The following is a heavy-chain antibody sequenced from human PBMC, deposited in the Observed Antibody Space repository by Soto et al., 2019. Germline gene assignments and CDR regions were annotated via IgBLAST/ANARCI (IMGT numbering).Heavy chain of an antibody. D-gene: IGHD6-13*01. Sequence: QVQLQESGPGLVKPSETLSLTCTVSGGSISSYYWSWIRQPPGKGLEWIGYIYYSGSTNYNPSLKSRVTISVETSKNQFSLKLSSVTAADTAVYYCAREGYSSSWYSYYYYYMDVWGKGTTVTVSS. V-gene: IGHV4-59*01. CDR3: AREGYSSSWYSYYYYYMDV. CDR1: GGSISSYY. CDR2: IYYSGST. J-gene: IGHJ6*03.